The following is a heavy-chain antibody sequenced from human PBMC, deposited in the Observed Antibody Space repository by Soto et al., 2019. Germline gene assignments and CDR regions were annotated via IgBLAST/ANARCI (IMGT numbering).Heavy chain of an antibody. V-gene: IGHV4-4*07. CDR1: GGSISSYY. CDR2: IYTSGST. J-gene: IGHJ6*02. Sequence: SETLSLTCTVSGGSISSYYWSWIRQPAGKGLEWIGRIYTSGSTNYNPSLKSRVTMSVDTSKNQFSLKLSSVTAADTAVYYCARDLWFGELLGWSGMDVWGQGTTVTVSS. D-gene: IGHD3-10*01. CDR3: ARDLWFGELLGWSGMDV.